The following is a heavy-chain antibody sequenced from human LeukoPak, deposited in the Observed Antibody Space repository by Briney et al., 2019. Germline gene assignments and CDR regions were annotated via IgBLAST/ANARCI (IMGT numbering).Heavy chain of an antibody. J-gene: IGHJ5*02. D-gene: IGHD6-19*01. CDR3: ARHSSRWYDGGINWFDP. CDR2: ISYDGNTK. V-gene: IGHV3-30*04. CDR1: GFTFSNYA. Sequence: GGSLRLSCAASGFTFSNYAMHWVRQAPDKGLEWVAIISYDGNTKYYVDSVKGRFTISRDNSKNTLYLRMNSLRAEDTAVYYCARHSSRWYDGGINWFDPWGQGTLVTVSS.